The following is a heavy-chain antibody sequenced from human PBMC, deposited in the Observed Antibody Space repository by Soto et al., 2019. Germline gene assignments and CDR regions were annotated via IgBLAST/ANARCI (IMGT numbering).Heavy chain of an antibody. CDR2: IIPIFGTA. CDR3: ARCKMESSGWYNWFDP. D-gene: IGHD6-19*01. CDR1: GGTFSSYA. Sequence: SVKVSCKASGGTFSSYAISWVLQAPGQGLEWMGGIIPIFGTANYAQKFQGRVTITADESTSTAYMELSSLRSEDTAVYYCARCKMESSGWYNWFDPWGQGTLVTVSS. J-gene: IGHJ5*02. V-gene: IGHV1-69*13.